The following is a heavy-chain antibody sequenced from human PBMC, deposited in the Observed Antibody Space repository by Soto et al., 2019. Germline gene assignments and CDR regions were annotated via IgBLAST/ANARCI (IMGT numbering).Heavy chain of an antibody. J-gene: IGHJ6*02. CDR2: IYHSGGA. CDR3: ATSFGRPYLYGMDV. Sequence: KTSETLSLTCSVSGGSISNYYWSWIRQPPRKGLEWIGYIYHSGGAKYNPSLKTRVTTSLDTSKNRFSLQLSSATAADTAVYYCATSFGRPYLYGMDVWGQGTTVTVSS. V-gene: IGHV4-59*03. CDR1: GGSISNYY. D-gene: IGHD3-10*01.